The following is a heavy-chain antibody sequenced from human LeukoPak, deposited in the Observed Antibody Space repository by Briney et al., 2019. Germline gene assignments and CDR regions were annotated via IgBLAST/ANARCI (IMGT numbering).Heavy chain of an antibody. J-gene: IGHJ4*01. Sequence: GGPLRLSCAASGFTFSSYWMHWVRQAPGKGLVWVSRINSDGSSISYADSVKGRFTISRDNAKNTLYLQMNSLRAEDTAVYYCARASEYLLLKAFDSWGHGTLVTVSS. D-gene: IGHD3-22*01. CDR2: INSDGSSI. CDR1: GFTFSSYW. CDR3: ARASEYLLLKAFDS. V-gene: IGHV3-74*01.